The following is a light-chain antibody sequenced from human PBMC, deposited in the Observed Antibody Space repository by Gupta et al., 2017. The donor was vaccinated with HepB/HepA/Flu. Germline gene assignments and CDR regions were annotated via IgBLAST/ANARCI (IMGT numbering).Light chain of an antibody. CDR2: TAS. J-gene: IGKJ5*01. CDR3: QQRNSYPIT. Sequence: DIQLIQSPSFLSACAGDRVTITCRASQGISNYLAWYQQKPGRAPKLLIHTASTLYGGVPSRFSGSGSGTEFTLTISSLQPEDFATYYCQQRNSYPITFGQGTKLEIK. V-gene: IGKV1-9*01. CDR1: QGISNY.